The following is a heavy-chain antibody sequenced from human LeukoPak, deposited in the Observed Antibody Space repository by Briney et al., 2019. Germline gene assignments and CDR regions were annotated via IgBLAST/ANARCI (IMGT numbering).Heavy chain of an antibody. CDR3: AGTITIFGVVIDWYFDL. Sequence: SETLSLTCAVYGGSFSGYYWSWIRQPPGKGLEWIGEINHSGSTNYNPSLKSRVTISVDTSKNQFSLKLSSVTAADTAVYYCAGTITIFGVVIDWYFDLWGRGTLVTVSS. V-gene: IGHV4-34*01. CDR1: GGSFSGYY. CDR2: INHSGST. D-gene: IGHD3-3*01. J-gene: IGHJ2*01.